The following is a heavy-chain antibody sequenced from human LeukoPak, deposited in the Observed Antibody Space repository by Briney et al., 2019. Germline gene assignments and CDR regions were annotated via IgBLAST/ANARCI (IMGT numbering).Heavy chain of an antibody. J-gene: IGHJ3*02. CDR3: ARALYSSSWLYAFDI. CDR2: IYYSGST. Sequence: SETLSLTCTVSGGSISSYYWSWIRQPPGKGLEWIGYIYYSGSTNYNPSLKSRVTISVDTSKNQFSLKLSSVTAADTAVYYCARALYSSSWLYAFDIWGQETMVTVSS. D-gene: IGHD6-13*01. CDR1: GGSISSYY. V-gene: IGHV4-59*01.